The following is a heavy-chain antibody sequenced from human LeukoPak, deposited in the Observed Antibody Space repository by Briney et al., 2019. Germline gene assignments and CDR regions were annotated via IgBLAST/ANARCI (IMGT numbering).Heavy chain of an antibody. Sequence: PSETRSLTCTVSGGSISSYYWSWIRQPPGKGLEWIGYIYYSGSTNYNPSLKSRVTISVDTSKNHFSLKLSSVTAADTAVYYCARARIQLWSYYFDYWGQGTLVTVSS. CDR3: ARARIQLWSYYFDY. CDR2: IYYSGST. J-gene: IGHJ4*02. CDR1: GGSISSYY. V-gene: IGHV4-59*01. D-gene: IGHD5-18*01.